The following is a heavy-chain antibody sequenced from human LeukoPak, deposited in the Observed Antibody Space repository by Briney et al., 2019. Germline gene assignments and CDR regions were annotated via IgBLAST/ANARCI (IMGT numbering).Heavy chain of an antibody. J-gene: IGHJ4*02. CDR3: ARGYWSGTSCHPVDY. CDR2: INHSGST. Sequence: SETLSLTCAVYGGSFSGYYWSWIRQPPGKGLEWIGEINHSGSTNYNPSLKSRVTISVDTSTNQFSLKLSSVTAADTAVYYCARGYWSGTSCHPVDYWGQGTLVTVSS. D-gene: IGHD2-2*01. CDR1: GGSFSGYY. V-gene: IGHV4-34*01.